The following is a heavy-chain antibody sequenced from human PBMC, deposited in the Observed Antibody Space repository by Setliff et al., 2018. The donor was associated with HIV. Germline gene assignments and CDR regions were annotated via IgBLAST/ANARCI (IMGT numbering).Heavy chain of an antibody. CDR3: ARALHYYDSSGYSDY. CDR2: ISAYNGNT. J-gene: IGHJ4*02. CDR1: GYTFTSYG. V-gene: IGHV1-18*01. D-gene: IGHD3-22*01. Sequence: ASVKVSCKASGYTFTSYGIIWVRQAPGQGLEWMGWISAYNGNTNYAQKLQGRLTMTTDTSTSTAYMELRSLRSDDTAVYYCARALHYYDSSGYSDYWGQGTLVTVSS.